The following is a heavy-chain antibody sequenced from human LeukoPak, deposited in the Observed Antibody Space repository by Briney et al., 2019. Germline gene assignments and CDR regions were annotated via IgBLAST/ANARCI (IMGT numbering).Heavy chain of an antibody. CDR2: INPNSGGT. Sequence: ASVKVSCKASGYTFTGYYMHWVRQAPGQGLERMGWINPNSGGTNYAQKFQGRVNLTRDTSISTAYMELSRLRSDDTAVYYCARDHEYYDSRGTSFWGQGTLVTVSS. CDR3: ARDHEYYDSRGTSF. D-gene: IGHD3-22*01. J-gene: IGHJ4*02. V-gene: IGHV1-2*02. CDR1: GYTFTGYY.